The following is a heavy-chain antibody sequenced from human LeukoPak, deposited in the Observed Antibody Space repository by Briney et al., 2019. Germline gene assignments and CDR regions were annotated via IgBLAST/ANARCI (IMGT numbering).Heavy chain of an antibody. CDR2: IYYSGST. CDR3: ARGGALYSGSYRRRGVAFDI. J-gene: IGHJ3*02. Sequence: SETLSLTCTVSGGSISSYYWSWIRQPPGKGLEWIGYIYYSGSTNYNPSLKSRVTISVDTSKNQFSLKLSSVTAADTAVYYCARGGALYSGSYRRRGVAFDIWGQGTMVTVSS. CDR1: GGSISSYY. V-gene: IGHV4-59*01. D-gene: IGHD1-26*01.